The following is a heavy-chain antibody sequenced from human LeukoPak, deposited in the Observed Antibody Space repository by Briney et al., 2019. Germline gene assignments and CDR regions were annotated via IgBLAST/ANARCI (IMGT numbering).Heavy chain of an antibody. Sequence: SQTLSLTCTVSGGSISSGGYYWSWIRQHPGKGLEWIGYIYYSGSTYYNPSLKSRVTISVDTSKNQFSLKLSSVTAADTAVYYCARDFFPVGIAAAGTPWGQGTLVTVSS. CDR3: ARDFFPVGIAAAGTP. CDR1: GGSISSGGYY. CDR2: IYYSGST. V-gene: IGHV4-31*03. D-gene: IGHD6-13*01. J-gene: IGHJ5*02.